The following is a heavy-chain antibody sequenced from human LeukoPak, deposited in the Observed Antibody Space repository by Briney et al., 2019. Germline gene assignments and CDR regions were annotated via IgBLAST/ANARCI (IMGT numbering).Heavy chain of an antibody. V-gene: IGHV4-59*01. Sequence: SETLSLTCTVSGGSISSYYWIWIRQSPERGLEWIGYIHYTGRTNYNPSLSSRVTMTVDTPNNQFSLRLSSVTAADTAVYYCARHQPRVGGDAFDLWGQGTMVTVSS. CDR2: IHYTGRT. J-gene: IGHJ3*01. CDR1: GGSISSYY. D-gene: IGHD1-26*01. CDR3: ARHQPRVGGDAFDL.